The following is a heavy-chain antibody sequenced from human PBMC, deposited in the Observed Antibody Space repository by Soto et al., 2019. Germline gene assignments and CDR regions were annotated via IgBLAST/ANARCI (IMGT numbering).Heavy chain of an antibody. D-gene: IGHD2-2*01. CDR2: IIPILGIA. V-gene: IGHV1-69*02. J-gene: IGHJ4*02. CDR3: ARVERCCSSTSCYRGFDY. CDR1: GGTFSSYT. Sequence: QVQLVQSGAEVKKPGSSVKVSCKASGGTFSSYTISWVRQAPGQGLEWMGRIIPILGIANYAQKFQGRVTITADKSTSTAYMELSSLRSEDTAVYYCARVERCCSSTSCYRGFDYWGQGTLVTVSS.